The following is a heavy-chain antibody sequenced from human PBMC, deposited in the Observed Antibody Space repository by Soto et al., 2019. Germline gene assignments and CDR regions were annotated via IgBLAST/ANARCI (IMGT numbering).Heavy chain of an antibody. CDR2: TCGSGGST. CDR3: AKARATVTTWYDY. J-gene: IGHJ4*02. Sequence: QPGRSLRLSGLSSEFPFISYALSWIGHAPGTGLEWVDETCGSGGSTYYADSVKGLFTISRDNSKNTLYLQMNSLRADDTDVYYCAKARATVTTWYDYWGQGNLVTVSS. CDR1: EFPFISYA. D-gene: IGHD4-17*01. V-gene: IGHV3-23*01.